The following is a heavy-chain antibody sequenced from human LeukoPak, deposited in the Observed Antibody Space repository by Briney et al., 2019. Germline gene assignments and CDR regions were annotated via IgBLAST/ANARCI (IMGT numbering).Heavy chain of an antibody. CDR3: ARQKLGYCSSTSCYLFGNLPSSPPQNWFDP. D-gene: IGHD2-2*01. CDR1: GGSISSSSYY. CDR2: IYYSAST. J-gene: IGHJ5*02. Sequence: PSETLSLTCTVSGGSISSSSYYWGWIRQPPGKGLEWIGSIYYSASTYYNPSLKSRVTISVDTSKNQFSLKLSSVTAADTAVYYCARQKLGYCSSTSCYLFGNLPSSPPQNWFDPWGQGTLVTVSS. V-gene: IGHV4-39*01.